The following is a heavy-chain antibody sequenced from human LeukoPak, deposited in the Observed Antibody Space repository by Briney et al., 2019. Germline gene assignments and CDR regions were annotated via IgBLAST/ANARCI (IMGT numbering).Heavy chain of an antibody. CDR1: GGSINSYY. CDR2: IYYSGST. Sequence: SETLSVTCTVSGGSINSYYWSWIRQPPGKGLEWIGYIYYSGSTNYNPSLKSRVTISVDTSKNQFSLKLSSVTAADTAVYYCARVIVGASRSGAFDIWGQGTMVTVSS. D-gene: IGHD1-26*01. J-gene: IGHJ3*02. CDR3: ARVIVGASRSGAFDI. V-gene: IGHV4-59*01.